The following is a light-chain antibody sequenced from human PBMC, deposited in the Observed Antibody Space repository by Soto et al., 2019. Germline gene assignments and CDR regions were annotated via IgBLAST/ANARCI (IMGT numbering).Light chain of an antibody. Sequence: EIVLTQSPGTLSLSPGQRATLSCRASQSVSSSFLAWYQQKPGQARRLLIYGASSRATGIPDRFSGSGSGADFTLTISRLESADFAVYYCQQYGSSPPRVTFGQGTRLEIK. J-gene: IGKJ5*01. CDR1: QSVSSSF. CDR2: GAS. V-gene: IGKV3-20*01. CDR3: QQYGSSPPRVT.